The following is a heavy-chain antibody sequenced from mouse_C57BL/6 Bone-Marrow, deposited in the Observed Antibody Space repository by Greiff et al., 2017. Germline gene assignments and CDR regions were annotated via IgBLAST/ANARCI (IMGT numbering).Heavy chain of an antibody. CDR2: IYPSDSET. Sequence: QVQLQQPGAELVRPGSSVKLSCKASGYTFTSYWMDWVKQRPGQGLEWIGNIYPSDSETHYNQKFKDKATLTVDKSSSTAYMQLSSLTSEDSAVYSCARKVTYYAMDYWGQGTSVTVSS. J-gene: IGHJ4*01. CDR3: ARKVTYYAMDY. D-gene: IGHD2-13*01. CDR1: GYTFTSYW. V-gene: IGHV1-61*01.